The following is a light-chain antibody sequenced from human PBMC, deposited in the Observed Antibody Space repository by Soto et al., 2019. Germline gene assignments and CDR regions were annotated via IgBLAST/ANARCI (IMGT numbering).Light chain of an antibody. CDR2: GAS. J-gene: IGKJ1*01. CDR1: QSISSSY. Sequence: EIVLTQSPGTLSLSPGERTTLSCRASQSISSSYLAWYQQKPGQAPRLLVYGASSRATGIPDRFSGSGSGTDFTLTTSRLEPEAFALYYCQLYSSTFWTLGQGTKVEIK. V-gene: IGKV3-20*01. CDR3: QLYSSTFWT.